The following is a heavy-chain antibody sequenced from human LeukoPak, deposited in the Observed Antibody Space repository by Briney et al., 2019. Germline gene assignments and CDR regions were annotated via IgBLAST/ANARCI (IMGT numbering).Heavy chain of an antibody. D-gene: IGHD4-17*01. CDR2: INSDGSST. V-gene: IGHV3-74*01. Sequence: PGGSLRLSCAASGFTFSSYWMHWVRQAPGKGLVWVSRINSDGSSTSYADSVKGRFTISRDNAKNTLYLQMNSLRAEDTAVYYCAREGGTHNYGDYGYGYWGQGTLVTVSS. CDR1: GFTFSSYW. J-gene: IGHJ4*02. CDR3: AREGGTHNYGDYGYGY.